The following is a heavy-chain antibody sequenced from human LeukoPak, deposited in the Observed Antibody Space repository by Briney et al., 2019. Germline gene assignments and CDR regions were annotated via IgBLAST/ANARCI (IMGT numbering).Heavy chain of an antibody. V-gene: IGHV3-30-3*01. Sequence: GGSLRLSCAASGFTFSSYAMHWVRQAPGKGLEWVAVISYDGSNKYYADSVKGRFTISRDNSKNTLYLQMNSLRAEDTAVYYCARGPPLFDPWGQGTLVAVSS. J-gene: IGHJ5*02. CDR1: GFTFSSYA. CDR3: ARGPPLFDP. CDR2: ISYDGSNK.